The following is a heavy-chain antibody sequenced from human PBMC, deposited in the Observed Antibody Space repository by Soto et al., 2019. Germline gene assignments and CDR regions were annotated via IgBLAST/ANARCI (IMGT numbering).Heavy chain of an antibody. D-gene: IGHD2-2*01. J-gene: IGHJ4*02. CDR1: GFTFNTYT. Sequence: LRLSCTATGFTFNTYTMNWVRQAPGKGLEWISYISPDGSMYYADSVKSRFTISRDNAKNSLYLQMNSLRDEDTAVYYCARDRDYAFYCCGQGSLVTVSS. CDR2: ISPDGSM. V-gene: IGHV3-48*02. CDR3: ARDRDYAFYC.